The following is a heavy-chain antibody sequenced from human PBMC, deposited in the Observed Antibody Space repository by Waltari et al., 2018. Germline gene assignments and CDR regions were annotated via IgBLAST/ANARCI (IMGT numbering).Heavy chain of an antibody. CDR1: GFTFSGYW. J-gene: IGHJ4*02. V-gene: IGHV3-7*03. CDR2: INQDGSER. Sequence: EVLLVESGGGLVQPGGSLRLSCAASGFTFSGYWMTWVHQTPGKGPEWVANINQDGSERNYVDSVKGRFTGSRDNAKNLLYLQINSLRADDTAIYYCTRDRRGTPLFDYWGQGTPVTVSS. D-gene: IGHD3-10*01. CDR3: TRDRRGTPLFDY.